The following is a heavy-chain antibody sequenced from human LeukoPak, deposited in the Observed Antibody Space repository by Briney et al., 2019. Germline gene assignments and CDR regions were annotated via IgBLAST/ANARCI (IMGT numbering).Heavy chain of an antibody. J-gene: IGHJ4*02. CDR3: ATKQWLAPPPDS. CDR2: INTDGTVT. Sequence: GGSLRLSCAASGFTFSKYWMLWVRQAPGKGLESVSRINTDGTVTTYAASVKGRFTVSRDNADNTMFLQMNSVRDEDTAVYYCATKQWLAPPPDSWGQGTPVTVSS. V-gene: IGHV3-74*01. D-gene: IGHD6-19*01. CDR1: GFTFSKYW.